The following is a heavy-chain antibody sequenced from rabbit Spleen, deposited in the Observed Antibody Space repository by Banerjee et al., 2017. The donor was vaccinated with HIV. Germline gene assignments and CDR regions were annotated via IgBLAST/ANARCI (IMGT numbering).Heavy chain of an antibody. CDR1: GFSFSSSYY. D-gene: IGHD8-1*01. CDR3: ARDTGSSFSSYGMDL. J-gene: IGHJ6*01. CDR2: IHAGSSGST. Sequence: QSLEESGGDLVKPGASLTLTCTASGFSFSSSYYMCWVRQAPGKGLEWIACIHAGSSGSTYYASWAKGRFTISKTSSTTVTLQMTSLTAADTATYFCARDTGSSFSSYGMDLWGPGTLVTVS. V-gene: IGHV1S40*01.